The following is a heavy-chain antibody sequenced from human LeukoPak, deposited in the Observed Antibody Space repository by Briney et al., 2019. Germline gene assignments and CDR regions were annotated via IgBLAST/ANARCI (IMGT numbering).Heavy chain of an antibody. J-gene: IGHJ4*02. D-gene: IGHD2-2*02. CDR2: IRYDGSNK. CDR3: AKVSCSSTSCYNPLRY. Sequence: GGSLRLSCAASGFTFSSYGMHWVRQAPGKGLEWVAFIRYDGSNKYYADSVKGRFTISRDNSKNTLYLQMNCLRAEDTAVYYCAKVSCSSTSCYNPLRYWGQGTLVTVSS. CDR1: GFTFSSYG. V-gene: IGHV3-30*02.